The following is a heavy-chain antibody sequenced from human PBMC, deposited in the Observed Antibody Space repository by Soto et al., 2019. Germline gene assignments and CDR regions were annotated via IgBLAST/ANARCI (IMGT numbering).Heavy chain of an antibody. J-gene: IGHJ6*02. Sequence: QVQLQESGPGLVKPSQTLSLTCTVSGGSLSSVDYYWSWIRQPPGKGLEWIGYIYYSGITYYNPSLKSRVTISVETSKNQFSLKLSSVTAADTAVYYCARPFVGGNYGMDVWGQGTKVTVSS. CDR2: IYYSGIT. CDR3: ARPFVGGNYGMDV. D-gene: IGHD3-3*01. CDR1: GGSLSSVDYY. V-gene: IGHV4-30-4*01.